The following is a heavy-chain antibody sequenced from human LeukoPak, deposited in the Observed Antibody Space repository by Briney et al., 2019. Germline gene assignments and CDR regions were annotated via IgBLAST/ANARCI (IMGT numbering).Heavy chain of an antibody. CDR3: ARLKGTTSVFDY. J-gene: IGHJ4*02. V-gene: IGHV3-7*03. CDR1: GFTFSRHW. CDR2: IKPDGSDK. D-gene: IGHD4-17*01. Sequence: GRSLILSCVVSGFTFSRHWMTWVRQAPGKGLEWVANIKPDGSDKYYVDSVKGRFTVSRDNARNSLYLQMDSLRAEDTAVYYCARLKGTTSVFDYWGQGTLVTVSS.